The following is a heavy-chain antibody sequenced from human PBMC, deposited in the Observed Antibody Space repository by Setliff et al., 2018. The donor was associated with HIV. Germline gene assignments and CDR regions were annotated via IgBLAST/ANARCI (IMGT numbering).Heavy chain of an antibody. CDR1: GGSINNYC. D-gene: IGHD3-22*01. V-gene: IGHV4-4*09. CDR2: IFASGTT. CDR3: AREIPYSYGGRGHPL. Sequence: SETLSLTCTVSGGSINNYCWNWIRQPPGRGLEWIGFIFASGTTKYNPSLQSRVTMSIDTSRNQFSLTVSSVTAADTAVYYCAREIPYSYGGRGHPLWGQGTLVTVSS. J-gene: IGHJ4*02.